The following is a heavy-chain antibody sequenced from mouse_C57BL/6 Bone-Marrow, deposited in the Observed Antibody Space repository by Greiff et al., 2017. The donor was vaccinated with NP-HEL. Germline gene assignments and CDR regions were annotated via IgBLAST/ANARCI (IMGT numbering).Heavy chain of an antibody. Sequence: VKLVESGPGLVQPSQSLSITCTVSGFSLTSYGVHWVRQSPGKGLEWLGVIWRGGSTDYNAAFMSRLSITKDNSKSQVFFKMNSLQADDTAIYYCAKNGLLRWDFDYWGQGTTLTVSS. CDR2: IWRGGST. J-gene: IGHJ2*01. CDR3: AKNGLLRWDFDY. D-gene: IGHD1-1*01. V-gene: IGHV2-5*01. CDR1: GFSLTSYG.